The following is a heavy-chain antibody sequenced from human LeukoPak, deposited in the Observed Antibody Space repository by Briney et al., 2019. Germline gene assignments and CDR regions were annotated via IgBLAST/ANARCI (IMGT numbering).Heavy chain of an antibody. Sequence: ASVKVSCKVSGYTLTELSMHWVRQAPGKGLEWMGGFDPEDGETIYAQKFQGRVTMTEDTSTDTAYMELSSLRSEDTAVYYCATVIYEGIAGAVGYWFDPWGQGTLVTVSS. CDR2: FDPEDGET. CDR1: GYTLTELS. V-gene: IGHV1-24*01. CDR3: ATVIYEGIAGAVGYWFDP. J-gene: IGHJ5*02. D-gene: IGHD6-13*01.